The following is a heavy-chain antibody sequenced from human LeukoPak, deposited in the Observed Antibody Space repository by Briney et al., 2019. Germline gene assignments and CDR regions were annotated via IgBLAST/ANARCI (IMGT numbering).Heavy chain of an antibody. CDR1: GGSISSGDYY. J-gene: IGHJ4*02. Sequence: SQTLSLTCTVSGGSISSGDYYWSWLRQPPGKGLEWIGYIYYSGSTYYNPSLKSRVTISVDTSKNQFSLKLSSVTAADTAVYYCARDLLNEGNHLDYWGQGTLVTVSS. CDR2: IYYSGST. CDR3: ARDLLNEGNHLDY. V-gene: IGHV4-30-4*01. D-gene: IGHD4-23*01.